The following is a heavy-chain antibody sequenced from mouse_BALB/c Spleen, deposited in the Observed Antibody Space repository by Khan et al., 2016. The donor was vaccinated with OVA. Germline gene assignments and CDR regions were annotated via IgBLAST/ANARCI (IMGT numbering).Heavy chain of an antibody. D-gene: IGHD1-1*01. V-gene: IGHV1-80*01. CDR2: IFPGNDDA. CDR3: ARYFGSRLAY. Sequence: QVQLQQPGAELVRPGSSVKISCKASGYTFSSSWMNWVKQRPGQGLEWIGQIFPGNDDADYNGKFKGNATLTADKSSRTAYMQLTSLTSEDSAVYCGARYFGSRLAYWGQGTLVTVSA. J-gene: IGHJ3*01. CDR1: GYTFSSSW.